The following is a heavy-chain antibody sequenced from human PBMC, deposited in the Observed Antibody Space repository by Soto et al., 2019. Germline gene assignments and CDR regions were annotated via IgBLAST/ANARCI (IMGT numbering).Heavy chain of an antibody. J-gene: IGHJ4*02. V-gene: IGHV3-11*06. CDR2: ISSQSIYT. Sequence: QVQLVESGGALVKPGGSLRLSCVTSEFDFGSYYMTWIRQAPGKGLEWVSHISSQSIYTNYAASVKGRFTISRDNAKNSLYLQMTSLRADDTAVYYCARELDVAARPGSQRLDHWGQGTLVIVSS. CDR3: ARELDVAARPGSQRLDH. D-gene: IGHD6-6*01. CDR1: EFDFGSYY.